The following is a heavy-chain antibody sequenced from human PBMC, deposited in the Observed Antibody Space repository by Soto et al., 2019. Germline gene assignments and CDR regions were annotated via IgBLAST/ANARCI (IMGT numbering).Heavy chain of an antibody. CDR2: INPNSGGT. V-gene: IGHV1-2*04. Sequence: ASVKVSCKASGYTFTGYYMHWVRQAPGQGLEWMGWINPNSGGTNYAQKFQGWVTMTRDTSISTAYMELSRLRSDDMAVYYCARDLSYSSSVRYYFDYWGQGTLVTVSS. D-gene: IGHD6-6*01. CDR1: GYTFTGYY. CDR3: ARDLSYSSSVRYYFDY. J-gene: IGHJ4*02.